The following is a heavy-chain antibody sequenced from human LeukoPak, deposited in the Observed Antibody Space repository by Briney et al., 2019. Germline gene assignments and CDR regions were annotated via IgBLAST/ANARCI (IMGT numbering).Heavy chain of an antibody. CDR2: ISAYNGST. D-gene: IGHD4-17*01. CDR1: GYTFTSYG. J-gene: IGHJ4*02. V-gene: IGHV1-18*01. Sequence: ASVKVSCKASGYTFTSYGISWVRQAPGQGLEWMGWISAYNGSTNYAQKLQGRVTMTTDTSTSTAHMELRSLRSDDTAVYYCARTSYGDYAIDYWGQGTLVTVSS. CDR3: ARTSYGDYAIDY.